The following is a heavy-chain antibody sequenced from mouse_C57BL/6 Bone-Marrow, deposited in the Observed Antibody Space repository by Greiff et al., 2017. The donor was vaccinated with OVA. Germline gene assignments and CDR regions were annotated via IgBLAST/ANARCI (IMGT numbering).Heavy chain of an antibody. CDR2: ISSGSSTT. D-gene: IGHD2-3*01. J-gene: IGHJ4*01. CDR1: GFTFSDYG. Sequence: EVQLVESGGGLVKPGGSLKLSCAASGFTFSDYGMHWVRQAPEKGLEWVAYISSGSSTTYYADTVKGRFTISRDNATNTLFLQMTSLKAEDTAMDDCAMDGCFNEAMDYWGQGTSVTVSA. CDR3: AMDGCFNEAMDY. V-gene: IGHV5-17*01.